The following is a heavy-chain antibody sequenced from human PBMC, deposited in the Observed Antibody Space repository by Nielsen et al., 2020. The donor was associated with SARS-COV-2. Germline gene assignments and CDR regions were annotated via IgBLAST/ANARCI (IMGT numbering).Heavy chain of an antibody. J-gene: IGHJ4*02. CDR1: SGSFSGYY. V-gene: IGHV4-34*01. Sequence: SETLSLTCAVYSGSFSGYYWSWIRQPPGKGLEWIGSIYYSGSTYYNPSLKSRVTISVDTSKNQFSLKLSSVTAADTAVYYCARCRDTIAAAGPDYWGQGTLVTVSS. CDR2: IYYSGST. CDR3: ARCRDTIAAAGPDY. D-gene: IGHD6-13*01.